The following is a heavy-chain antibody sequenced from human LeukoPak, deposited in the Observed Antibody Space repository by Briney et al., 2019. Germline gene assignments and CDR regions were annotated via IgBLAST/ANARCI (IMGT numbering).Heavy chain of an antibody. CDR2: FDPEDGET. CDR3: ARGPAYYYGSGSLTPYFDY. J-gene: IGHJ4*02. V-gene: IGHV1-24*01. D-gene: IGHD3-10*01. CDR1: GYTLTELS. Sequence: ASVKVSCKVSGYTLTELSMHWVRQAPGKGLEWMGGFDPEDGETIYAQKFQGRVTMTEVTSTDTAYMELSSLRSEDTAVYYCARGPAYYYGSGSLTPYFDYWGQGTLVTVSS.